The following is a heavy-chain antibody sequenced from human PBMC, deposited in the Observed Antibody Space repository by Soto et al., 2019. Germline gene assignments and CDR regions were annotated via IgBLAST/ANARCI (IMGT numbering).Heavy chain of an antibody. CDR3: ARDVPYYYDSSGYYRFDY. J-gene: IGHJ4*02. V-gene: IGHV1-18*01. Sequence: ASVKVSCKASGYTFTSYGISWVRQAPGQGLEWMGWISAYNGNTNYAQKLQGRVTMTTDTSTSTAYMELRSLRSDDTAVYYCARDVPYYYDSSGYYRFDYWGQGTLVTVSS. CDR1: GYTFTSYG. CDR2: ISAYNGNT. D-gene: IGHD3-22*01.